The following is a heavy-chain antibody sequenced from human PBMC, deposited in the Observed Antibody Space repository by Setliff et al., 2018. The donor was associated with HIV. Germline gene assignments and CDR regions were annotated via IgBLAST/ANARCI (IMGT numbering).Heavy chain of an antibody. CDR2: INPNSGGT. D-gene: IGHD3-22*01. CDR1: GYTFTAYY. Sequence: ASVKVSCKASGYTFTAYYIHWVRQAPGQGLEWMGRINPNSGGTNYAQKFQGRVTMTRDTSISTAYMELSRLRSDDTAVYYCARDWHYYDSSGYPMAMDWGQGTLVTVSS. V-gene: IGHV1-2*06. J-gene: IGHJ4*02. CDR3: ARDWHYYDSSGYPMAMD.